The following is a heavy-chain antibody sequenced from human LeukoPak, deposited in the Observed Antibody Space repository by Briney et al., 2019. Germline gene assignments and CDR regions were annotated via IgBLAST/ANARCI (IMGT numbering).Heavy chain of an antibody. D-gene: IGHD1-26*01. CDR2: ISSSGSTI. CDR3: AKDLIGRYPDYFDY. CDR1: GFTFSSYW. V-gene: IGHV3-48*01. Sequence: GGSLRLSCVASGFTFSSYWMNWVRQAPGKGLEWVSYISSSGSTIFYADSVKGRFTISRDNSKNTLFLQMNSLGAEDTAVYYCAKDLIGRYPDYFDYWGQGILVTVSS. J-gene: IGHJ4*02.